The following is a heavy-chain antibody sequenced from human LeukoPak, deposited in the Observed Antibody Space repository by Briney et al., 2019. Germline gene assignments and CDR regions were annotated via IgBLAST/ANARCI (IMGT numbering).Heavy chain of an antibody. J-gene: IGHJ4*02. Sequence: SETLSLTCAVYGGSFSGYYWSWIRQPPGKGLEWVGEINHSGSTNYNPSLKSRVTISVDTSKNQFSLKLSSVTAADTAVYYCARGGSYSTVLYYFDYWGQGTLVTVSS. V-gene: IGHV4-34*01. CDR3: ARGGSYSTVLYYFDY. CDR1: GGSFSGYY. CDR2: INHSGST. D-gene: IGHD1-26*01.